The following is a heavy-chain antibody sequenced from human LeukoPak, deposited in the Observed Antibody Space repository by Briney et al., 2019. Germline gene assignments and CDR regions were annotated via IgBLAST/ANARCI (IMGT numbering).Heavy chain of an antibody. J-gene: IGHJ4*02. V-gene: IGHV3-30*02. D-gene: IGHD3-10*01. CDR3: ARSLTMVRAYDY. Sequence: GGSLRLSCAASGFTFSSYGMHWARQAPGKGLEWVAFIRYDGSNKYYADSVKGRFTISRDNSKNTVYLQMNSLRTEDTAVYYCARSLTMVRAYDYWGQGTLVTVSS. CDR1: GFTFSSYG. CDR2: IRYDGSNK.